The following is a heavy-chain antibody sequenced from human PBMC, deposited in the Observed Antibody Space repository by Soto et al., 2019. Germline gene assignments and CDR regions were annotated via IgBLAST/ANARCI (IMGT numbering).Heavy chain of an antibody. CDR3: ARSYYYDSSGYYRSFFQH. CDR2: IYGGGTT. CDR1: GFAVSSKY. V-gene: IGHV3-53*01. D-gene: IGHD3-22*01. J-gene: IGHJ1*01. Sequence: GGSLRLSCAASGFAVSSKYMTWVRQAPGKGLEWVSVIYGGGTTYYADSVKGRFTISRDTSKNTLYLQMNSLRAEDTAVYYCARSYYYDSSGYYRSFFQHWGQGTLVTVSS.